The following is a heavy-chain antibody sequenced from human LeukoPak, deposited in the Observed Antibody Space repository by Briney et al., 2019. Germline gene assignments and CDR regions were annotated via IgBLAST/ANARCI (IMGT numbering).Heavy chain of an antibody. CDR3: ARDSSTPVDFWNWFDP. Sequence: GASVKVSCKASGYTFTSYGISWVRQAPGQGLEWMGWVSAYNGNTNYAQKLQGRVTMTTDTSTSTAYMELRSLRSDDTAVYYCARDSSTPVDFWNWFDPWGQGTLVTVSS. J-gene: IGHJ5*02. CDR1: GYTFTSYG. V-gene: IGHV1-18*01. CDR2: VSAYNGNT. D-gene: IGHD3-3*01.